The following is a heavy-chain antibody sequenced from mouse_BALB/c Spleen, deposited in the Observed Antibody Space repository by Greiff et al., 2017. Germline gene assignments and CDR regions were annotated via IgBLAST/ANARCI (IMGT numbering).Heavy chain of an antibody. CDR2: INPNNGGT. CDR1: GYTFTDYN. Sequence: EVQLQQSGPELVKPGASVKIPCKASGYTFTDYNMDWVKQSHGKSLEWIGDINPNNGGTIYNQKFKGKATLTVDKSSSTAYMELRSLTSEDTAVYYCARPTTACPLAYWGQGTLVTVSA. CDR3: ARPTTACPLAY. J-gene: IGHJ3*01. V-gene: IGHV1-18*01. D-gene: IGHD1-2*01.